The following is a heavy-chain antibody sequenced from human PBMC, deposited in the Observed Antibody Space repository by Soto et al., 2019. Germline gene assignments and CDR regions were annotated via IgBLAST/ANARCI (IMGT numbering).Heavy chain of an antibody. CDR1: GFTFSDCA. D-gene: IGHD3-10*01. Sequence: EVHLLEAGGGLVQPGGSLRLSCAASGFTFSDCAMNWVRQAPGKGLESVSAISGAGVSTYYADSVKGRFTISRDNSKNTLYLQLNSLRAEDTAVYYCAKTSLGFGELFPYYFDSWGQGTLVTVSS. J-gene: IGHJ4*02. CDR3: AKTSLGFGELFPYYFDS. CDR2: ISGAGVST. V-gene: IGHV3-23*01.